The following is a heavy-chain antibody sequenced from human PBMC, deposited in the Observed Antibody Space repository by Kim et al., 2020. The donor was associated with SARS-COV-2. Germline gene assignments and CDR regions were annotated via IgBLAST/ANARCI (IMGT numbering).Heavy chain of an antibody. CDR2: TT. J-gene: IGHJ4*02. Sequence: TTEYAASVAGRFVISRDDSKSIAYLQMNSLTVEDTALYYCARGPRSGSFAYWGQGALVTVSS. CDR3: ARGPRSGSFAY. V-gene: IGHV3-49*02. D-gene: IGHD1-26*01.